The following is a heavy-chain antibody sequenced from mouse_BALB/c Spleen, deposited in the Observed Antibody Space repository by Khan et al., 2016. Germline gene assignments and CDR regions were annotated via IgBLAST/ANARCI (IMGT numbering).Heavy chain of an antibody. CDR1: GFTFTDYD. CDR3: ARLMHYYAIDY. Sequence: EVELVESGGGLVQPGGSLRLSCATSGFTFTDYDMSWVRQPPGKALEWLGFIRNKANGYTIEYSASVKGRFTISRDNSQSILYLQMNTLRAEDSATYYCARLMHYYAIDYWGQGTSVTVSS. CDR2: IRNKANGYTI. V-gene: IGHV7-3*02. J-gene: IGHJ4*01.